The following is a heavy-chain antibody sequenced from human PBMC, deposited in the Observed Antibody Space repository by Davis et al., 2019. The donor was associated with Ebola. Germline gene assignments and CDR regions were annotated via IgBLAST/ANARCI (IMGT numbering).Heavy chain of an antibody. D-gene: IGHD3-22*01. CDR1: GGSISSGDYY. J-gene: IGHJ5*02. CDR2: IYYSGST. CDR3: AKAYDSSGYAWFGP. Sequence: LRLSCTVSGGSISSGDYYWSWIRQPPGKGLEWIGYIYYSGSTYYNPSLKSRVTISVGTSKNQFSLKLSSVTAADTAVYFCAKAYDSSGYAWFGPWGQGTLVTVSS. V-gene: IGHV4-30-4*01.